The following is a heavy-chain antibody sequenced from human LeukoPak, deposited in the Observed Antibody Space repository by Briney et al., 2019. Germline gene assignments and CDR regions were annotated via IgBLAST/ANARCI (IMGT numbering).Heavy chain of an antibody. Sequence: GGSLRLSCAASGFTFSSYAMSWVRQAPGKGLEWVSAISGSGGSTYYADSVKGRFTISRDNSKNTLYLQMNSLRAEDTAVYYCAKRIAVAGTYYYYMDVWGKGTTVTVSS. J-gene: IGHJ6*03. CDR2: ISGSGGST. CDR1: GFTFSSYA. CDR3: AKRIAVAGTYYYYMDV. V-gene: IGHV3-23*01. D-gene: IGHD6-13*01.